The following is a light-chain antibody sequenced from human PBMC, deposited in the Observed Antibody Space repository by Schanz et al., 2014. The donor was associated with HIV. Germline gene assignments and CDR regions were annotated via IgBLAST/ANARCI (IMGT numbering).Light chain of an antibody. Sequence: QSVLTQPASVSGSPGQSITISCTGTSSDVGSYNLVSWYQQHPGKAPKVMIYEVNKRPSGVSPRFSGSRSGNTASLTISGLQADDEADYYCSSYAGTNNFWVFGGGTKLTVL. CDR2: EVN. CDR3: SSYAGTNNFWV. CDR1: SSDVGSYNL. V-gene: IGLV2-23*02. J-gene: IGLJ3*02.